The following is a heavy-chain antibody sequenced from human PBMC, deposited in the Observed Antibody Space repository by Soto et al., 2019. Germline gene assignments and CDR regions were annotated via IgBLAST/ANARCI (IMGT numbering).Heavy chain of an antibody. CDR2: ISVSGGST. J-gene: IGHJ4*02. CDR3: AKGMYYYDSSGYRLFDY. D-gene: IGHD3-22*01. CDR1: GFTFRNYA. Sequence: XGFLRLSFAASGFTFRNYAMNWVRQAPGKGLEWVSGISVSGGSTYYADSVKGRFTVSRDNSKNTVFLQMNSLRAEDTAVYFCAKGMYYYDSSGYRLFDYWGQGTLVT. V-gene: IGHV3-23*01.